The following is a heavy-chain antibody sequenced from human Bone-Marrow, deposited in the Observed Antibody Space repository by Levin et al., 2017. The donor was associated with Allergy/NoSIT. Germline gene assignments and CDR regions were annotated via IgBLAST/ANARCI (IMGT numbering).Heavy chain of an antibody. CDR3: AKVSYDVLTGYSEYYFDY. D-gene: IGHD3-9*01. J-gene: IGHJ4*02. CDR2: ISWNSDSI. Sequence: GGSLRLSCAASGFTFDDSVMHWVRQAPGKGLEWVSGISWNSDSIGYADSVKGRFTISRDNAKNSLYLQMNSLRAEDTALYHCAKVSYDVLTGYSEYYFDYWGQGTLVTVSS. V-gene: IGHV3-9*01. CDR1: GFTFDDSV.